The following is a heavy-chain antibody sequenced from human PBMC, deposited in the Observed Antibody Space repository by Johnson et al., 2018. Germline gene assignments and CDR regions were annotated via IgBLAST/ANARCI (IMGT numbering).Heavy chain of an antibody. V-gene: IGHV5-51*01. D-gene: IGHD3-22*01. CDR3: ARQRIYYYDSRGAPDDAFDS. Sequence: VQLVQSGAEVKKPGESLKISCKGSGYSFTSYWIGWVRQMPGKGLEWMGIIYPGDSDTRYSPSFQGQVTISADKSISTPPLQGSRRKASAPAVYYCARQRIYYYDSRGAPDDAFDSWGQGTMVTVSS. J-gene: IGHJ3*02. CDR1: GYSFTSYW. CDR2: IYPGDSDT.